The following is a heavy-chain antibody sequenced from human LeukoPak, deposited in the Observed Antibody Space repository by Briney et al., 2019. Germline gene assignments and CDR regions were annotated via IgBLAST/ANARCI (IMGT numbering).Heavy chain of an antibody. CDR3: ARHECGGSCYPEDY. CDR1: GGSISNYY. Sequence: SETLSLTCTVSGGSISNYYWSWIRQSPGKGLEWIGYIYYTGNTNYNPSLESRVIISVDTSKNQFSLKLSSVTAAGTAVYYCARHECGGSCYPEDYWGQGTLVTVSS. V-gene: IGHV4-59*08. CDR2: IYYTGNT. D-gene: IGHD2-15*01. J-gene: IGHJ4*02.